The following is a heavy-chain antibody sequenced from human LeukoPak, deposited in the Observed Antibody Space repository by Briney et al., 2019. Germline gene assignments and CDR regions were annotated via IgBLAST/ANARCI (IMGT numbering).Heavy chain of an antibody. Sequence: KPSETLSLTCAVYGGSFSGYYWSWIRQPPGKGLEWIGSIYHSGSTYYNPSLKSRVTISVDTSKNQFSLKLSSVTAADTAVYYCAREDYYDSSGSRNAFDIWGQGTMVTVSS. J-gene: IGHJ3*02. CDR1: GGSFSGYY. D-gene: IGHD3-22*01. V-gene: IGHV4-34*01. CDR3: AREDYYDSSGSRNAFDI. CDR2: IYHSGST.